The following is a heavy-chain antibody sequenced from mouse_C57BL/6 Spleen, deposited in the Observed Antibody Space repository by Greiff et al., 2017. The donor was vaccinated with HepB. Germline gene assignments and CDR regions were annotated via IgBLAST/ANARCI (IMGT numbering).Heavy chain of an antibody. V-gene: IGHV1-80*01. Sequence: QVQLQQSGAELVKPGASVKISCKASGYAFSSYWMNWVKQRPGKGLEWIGQIYPGDGDTNYNGKFKGKATLNADKSSSTAYMQLSSLTSEDSAVYFCARSYGYGSSCWFAYWGQGTLVTVSA. CDR3: ARSYGYGSSCWFAY. CDR1: GYAFSSYW. D-gene: IGHD1-1*01. J-gene: IGHJ3*01. CDR2: IYPGDGDT.